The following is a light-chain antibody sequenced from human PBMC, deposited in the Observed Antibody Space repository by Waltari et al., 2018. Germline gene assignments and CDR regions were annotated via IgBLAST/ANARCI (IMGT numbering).Light chain of an antibody. CDR1: QSVISR. CDR2: RAS. Sequence: EIVMTQSPATLSVSPGERVTLSCRASQSVISRLAWYQQKPGQAPKVLIYRASTRATGMPARFSGSGSGTEFALTISSWQSEDFAVHYCQRYIDWPLTFGGSTKVE. V-gene: IGKV3-15*01. CDR3: QRYIDWPLT. J-gene: IGKJ4*01.